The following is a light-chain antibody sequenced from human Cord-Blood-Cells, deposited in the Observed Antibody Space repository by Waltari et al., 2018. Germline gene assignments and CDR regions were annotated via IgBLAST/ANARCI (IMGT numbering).Light chain of an antibody. CDR1: QSISSY. J-gene: IGKJ2*01. CDR3: HQSDSSPST. Sequence: DIQITHYPSFPPASAGDRVTITCRASQSISSYLNWYQQKPGKAPKLLIYSAFSLQSGVTARFSGCGSGTDFTLTISSLHPEGLATYYCHQSDSSPSTVDQGTKLEIK. CDR2: SAF. V-gene: IGKV1-39*01.